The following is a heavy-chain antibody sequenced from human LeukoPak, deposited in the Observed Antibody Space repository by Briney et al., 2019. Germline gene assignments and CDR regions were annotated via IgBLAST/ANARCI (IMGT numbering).Heavy chain of an antibody. CDR3: ARGEVYLDS. Sequence: GGSLRLSCVDSGFSFSFNYMSWIRQAPGKGLEWVSLTYSGGNTYYADSVKGRFTISRDNSKSTLFLQMDNLRVDDTAVYYCARGEVYLDSWGQGTLVTVSS. CDR1: GFSFSFNY. V-gene: IGHV3-66*01. CDR2: TYSGGNT. J-gene: IGHJ4*02.